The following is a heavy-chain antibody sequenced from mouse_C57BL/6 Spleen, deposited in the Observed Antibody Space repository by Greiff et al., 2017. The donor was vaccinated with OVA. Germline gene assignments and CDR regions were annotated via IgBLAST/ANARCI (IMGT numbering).Heavy chain of an antibody. Sequence: QVQLQQPGAELVRPGSSVKLSCKASGYTFTSYWMHWVKQRPLQGLEWIGNIDPSDSETHYNQKFKDKATLTVDKSSSTAYMQLSSLTSEDSAVYYCARSAVGEYYFDYWGQGTTLTVSS. D-gene: IGHD1-1*02. CDR1: GYTFTSYW. CDR3: ARSAVGEYYFDY. V-gene: IGHV1-52*01. J-gene: IGHJ2*01. CDR2: IDPSDSET.